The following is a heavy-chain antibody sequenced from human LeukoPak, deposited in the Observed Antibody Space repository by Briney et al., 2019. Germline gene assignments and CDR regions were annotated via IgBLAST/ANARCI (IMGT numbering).Heavy chain of an antibody. CDR3: ARDLGRYDILTGYYMEAYYYYMDV. Sequence: PGGSLRLSCAASGFTFSSYSMNWVRQAPGKGLEWVSSISSSSSYIYYADSEKGRFTISRDNAKNSLYLQMNSLRAEDTAVYYCARDLGRYDILTGYYMEAYYYYMDVWGKGTTVTVSS. CDR2: ISSSSSYI. D-gene: IGHD3-9*01. V-gene: IGHV3-21*01. J-gene: IGHJ6*03. CDR1: GFTFSSYS.